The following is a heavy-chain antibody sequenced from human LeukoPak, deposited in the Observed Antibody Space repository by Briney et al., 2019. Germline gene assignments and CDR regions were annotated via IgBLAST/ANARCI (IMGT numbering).Heavy chain of an antibody. Sequence: SETLSLTCAVYGGSFSGYYWSWIRQPPGKGLEWIGEINHSGSTNYNPSLKSRVTISVDTSKNQFSLKLSSVTAADTAVYYCARERYYDILTGYLGVDYWGQGTLVTVSS. CDR3: ARERYYDILTGYLGVDY. D-gene: IGHD3-9*01. CDR1: GGSFSGYY. CDR2: INHSGST. J-gene: IGHJ4*02. V-gene: IGHV4-34*01.